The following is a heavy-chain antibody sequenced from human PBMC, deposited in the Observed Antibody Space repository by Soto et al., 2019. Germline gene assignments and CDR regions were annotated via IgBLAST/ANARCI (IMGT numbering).Heavy chain of an antibody. D-gene: IGHD3-22*01. CDR1: RLTVRSND. Sequence: GGSLRLSCAASRLTVRSNDMSWVRQAPGKGLEWVSVIYSSGDTYYPDSVKGRFTISRDNSKNTLYLQMNSLRAEDTAVYYCARDRVESGYPEYFQHWGQGTLVTVSS. CDR3: ARDRVESGYPEYFQH. J-gene: IGHJ1*01. CDR2: IYSSGDT. V-gene: IGHV3-66*01.